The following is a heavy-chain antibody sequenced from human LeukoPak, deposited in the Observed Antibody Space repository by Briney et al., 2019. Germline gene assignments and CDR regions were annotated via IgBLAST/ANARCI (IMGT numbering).Heavy chain of an antibody. D-gene: IGHD1-26*01. CDR2: INWNGGNT. V-gene: IGHV3-20*04. CDR1: GFTFADYG. J-gene: IGHJ4*02. Sequence: GGSLRLSCAASGFTFADYGMSWVRHAPGKWLEWVCGINWNGGNTGYADSVKGRFTISRDNAKNSLYLQMNSLRAEDTALYYCARRSEVFSGSPDYWGQGTLVTVSS. CDR3: ARRSEVFSGSPDY.